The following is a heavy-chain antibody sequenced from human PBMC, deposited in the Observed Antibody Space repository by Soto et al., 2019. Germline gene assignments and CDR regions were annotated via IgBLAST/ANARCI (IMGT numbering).Heavy chain of an antibody. CDR2: INHSGST. Sequence: QVQLQQWGAGLLKPSETLSLTCAVYGGSFSGYYWSCIRQPPGKGLEWIGEINHSGSTNYNPSLKSRVTISVDTSKNQFSMKLRSVTAADTAVYYGARGHLLYYYDSSFHARAEYFQHWGQGTLVTVSS. CDR3: ARGHLLYYYDSSFHARAEYFQH. V-gene: IGHV4-34*01. D-gene: IGHD3-22*01. J-gene: IGHJ1*01. CDR1: GGSFSGYY.